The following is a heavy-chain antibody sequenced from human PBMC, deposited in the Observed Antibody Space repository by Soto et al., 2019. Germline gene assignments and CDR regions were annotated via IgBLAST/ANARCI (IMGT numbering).Heavy chain of an antibody. CDR3: ARAEKDYYYYYYYMDV. CDR2: ISVYNGNT. V-gene: IGHV1-18*01. J-gene: IGHJ6*03. CDR1: GYTFTSYG. Sequence: QVQLVQSGAEVKKLGASVKVSCKASGYTFTSYGISWVRQAPGQGLEWMGWISVYNGNTDYARELQGRVTMTTDPSTSTAYLELRSLRSDDTAVYYCARAEKDYYYYYYYMDVWGEGTTVTVSS. D-gene: IGHD4-17*01.